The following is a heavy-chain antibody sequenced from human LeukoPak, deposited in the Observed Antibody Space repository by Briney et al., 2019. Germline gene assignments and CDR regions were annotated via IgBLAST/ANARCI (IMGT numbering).Heavy chain of an antibody. Sequence: GGSLRLSCAASGFIFSAHWMNWVRQPPGKGLMWVSQISTDGSQTFYADSVKGRFTISRDNAQNTLFLQMDSLRPEDTAVYYCVRSLRSADFWGQGTLVTVSS. J-gene: IGHJ4*02. V-gene: IGHV3-74*01. CDR2: ISTDGSQT. CDR3: VRSLRSADF. CDR1: GFIFSAHW.